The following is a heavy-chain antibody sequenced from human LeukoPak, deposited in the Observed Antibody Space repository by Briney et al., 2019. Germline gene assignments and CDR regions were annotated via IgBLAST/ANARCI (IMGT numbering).Heavy chain of an antibody. CDR1: GGTFSSYA. Sequence: GASVKVSCKASGGTFSSYAISWVRQAPGQGLEWMGGIIPIFGTANYAQKFQGRVTMTRDTSTSTVYMELSSLRSEDTAVYYCARQEVEKGQLPNYYYGMDVWGQGTTVTVSS. CDR3: ARQEVEKGQLPNYYYGMDV. D-gene: IGHD5-24*01. J-gene: IGHJ6*02. V-gene: IGHV1-69*05. CDR2: IIPIFGTA.